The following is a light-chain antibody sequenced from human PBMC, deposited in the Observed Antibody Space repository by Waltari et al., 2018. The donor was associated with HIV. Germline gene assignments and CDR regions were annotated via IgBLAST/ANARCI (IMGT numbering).Light chain of an antibody. Sequence: QSALTQTRSVSGSPGQSVTISCTGTSSDVGCYNYVSWYQQHPGKAPKLIIYDDTKRPSGVPDRFTGSKSGDTASLTMSGLQAEDEADYYCCSYAGSKTYVFGTGTKVTVL. CDR1: SSDVGCYNY. V-gene: IGLV2-11*01. CDR3: CSYAGSKTYV. J-gene: IGLJ1*01. CDR2: DDT.